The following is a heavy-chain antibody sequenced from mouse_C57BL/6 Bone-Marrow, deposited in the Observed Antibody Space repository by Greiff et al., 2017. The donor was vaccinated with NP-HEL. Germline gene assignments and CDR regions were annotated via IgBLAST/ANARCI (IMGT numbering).Heavy chain of an antibody. CDR2: IYPRSGNT. J-gene: IGHJ1*03. D-gene: IGHD1-1*01. CDR3: ARHYVSSYRYFDV. V-gene: IGHV1-81*01. Sequence: VQLQQSGAELARPGASVKLSCKASGYTFTSYGISWVKQRTGQGLEWIGEIYPRSGNTYYNEKFKGKATLTADKSSSTAYMELRSLTSEDSAVYFCARHYVSSYRYFDVWGTGTTVTVSS. CDR1: GYTFTSYG.